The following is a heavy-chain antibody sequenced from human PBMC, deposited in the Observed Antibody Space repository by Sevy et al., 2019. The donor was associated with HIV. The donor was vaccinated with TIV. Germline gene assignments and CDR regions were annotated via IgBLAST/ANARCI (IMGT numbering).Heavy chain of an antibody. D-gene: IGHD3-22*01. CDR1: GFTFSDYY. J-gene: IGHJ3*02. Sequence: GGSLRLSCAASGFTFSDYYMSWIRQAPGKGLEWVSYISSSGSAIYYADSVKGRFTISRDNAKKSLSLQMNSLRAEDTAVYYCARGYYDSSGYLDAFDIWGQGTMVTVSS. V-gene: IGHV3-11*01. CDR3: ARGYYDSSGYLDAFDI. CDR2: ISSSGSAI.